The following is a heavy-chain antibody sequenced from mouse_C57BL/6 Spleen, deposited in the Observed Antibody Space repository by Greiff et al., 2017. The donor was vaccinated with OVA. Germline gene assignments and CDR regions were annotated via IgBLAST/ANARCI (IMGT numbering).Heavy chain of an antibody. V-gene: IGHV5-4*01. CDR1: GFTFISYA. J-gene: IGHJ4*01. Sequence: EVMLVESGGGLVKPGGSLKLSCAASGFTFISYAMSWVRQTPEKRLEWVATISDGGSYTYYPDNVKGRFTISRDNAKNNLYLQMSHLKSEDTAMYYCARDGHYAMDYWGQGTSVTVSS. CDR2: ISDGGSYT. CDR3: ARDGHYAMDY.